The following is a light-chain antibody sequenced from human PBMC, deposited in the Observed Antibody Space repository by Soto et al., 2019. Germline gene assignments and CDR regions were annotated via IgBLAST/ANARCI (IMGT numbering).Light chain of an antibody. V-gene: IGKV3-11*01. Sequence: EILLARSPATQSLCAGVGATLTCRTSQSVWTYLAWYQQKRGQAPRLLMYDASNRASGVPARFSGSGSGTDFTLTISSLEPEDFAVYYCQQRNNWPRSTFGQGTRLEI. CDR1: QSVWTY. CDR2: DAS. CDR3: QQRNNWPRST. J-gene: IGKJ5*01.